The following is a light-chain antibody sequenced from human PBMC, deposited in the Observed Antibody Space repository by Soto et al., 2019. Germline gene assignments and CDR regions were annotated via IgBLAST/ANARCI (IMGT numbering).Light chain of an antibody. V-gene: IGLV2-11*01. CDR3: CSYAGSGPFYV. Sequence: QSVLTQPRSVSGSPGQSVTISCTGTSSDVGGYTYVSWYQHRPGKAPKLRIYDVSKRPSGVPDGLSGSKSGNTASLTISGLQAEDEADYSCCSYAGSGPFYVFGTGTKVTVL. CDR2: DVS. CDR1: SSDVGGYTY. J-gene: IGLJ1*01.